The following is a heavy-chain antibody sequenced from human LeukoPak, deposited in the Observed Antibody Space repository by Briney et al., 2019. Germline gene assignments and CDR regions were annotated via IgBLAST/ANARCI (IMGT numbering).Heavy chain of an antibody. D-gene: IGHD2-15*01. CDR3: ARGGANYCSGGSCYKGPYNWFDP. CDR2: IIPIFGTA. V-gene: IGHV1-69*13. CDR1: GGTFSSYA. Sequence: ASVKVSCKASGGTFSSYAISWVRQAPGQGLEWMGGIIPIFGTANYAQKFQGRVTITADESTSTAYMELSSLRSEDTAVYYCARGGANYCSGGSCYKGPYNWFDPWGQGTLVTVSS. J-gene: IGHJ5*02.